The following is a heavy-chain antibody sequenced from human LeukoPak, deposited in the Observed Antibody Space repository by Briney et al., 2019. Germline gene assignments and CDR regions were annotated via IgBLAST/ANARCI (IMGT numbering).Heavy chain of an antibody. CDR1: GFTFSSYA. Sequence: GGSLRLSCAASGFTFSSYAMSWVRQAPGKGLEWVSGISGSGGSTNYADSVKGRFTISRDNSKNTLYLQMNSLRAEDTAVYYCAKDQYYGSGWYHGSDYWGQGTLVTVSS. V-gene: IGHV3-23*01. CDR3: AKDQYYGSGWYHGSDY. CDR2: ISGSGGST. J-gene: IGHJ4*02. D-gene: IGHD6-19*01.